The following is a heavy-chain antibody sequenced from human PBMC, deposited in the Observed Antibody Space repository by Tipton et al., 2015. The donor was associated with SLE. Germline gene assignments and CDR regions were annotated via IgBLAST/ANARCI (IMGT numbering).Heavy chain of an antibody. D-gene: IGHD4-23*01. V-gene: IGHV3-74*01. J-gene: IGHJ3*02. CDR1: GFTFSNYW. CDR3: TREVDYYRGTQQVDAFDI. Sequence: SLRLSCAASGFTFSNYWMHWVRQAPGKGLVWVSRIDRDGSYTNYADSVRGRSTISRDNAKNTLYLQMSSLRAEDTAVYYCTREVDYYRGTQQVDAFDIWGQVTRVTVSS. CDR2: IDRDGSYT.